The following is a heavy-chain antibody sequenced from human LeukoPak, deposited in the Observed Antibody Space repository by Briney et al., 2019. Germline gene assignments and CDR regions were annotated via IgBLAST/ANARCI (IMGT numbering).Heavy chain of an antibody. CDR2: FVPEDDET. D-gene: IGHD7-27*01. J-gene: IGHJ4*02. V-gene: IGHV1-24*01. Sequence: GASVKVSCKVSGSTLTEFSIHWVRQAPGKGLEWMGGFVPEDDETIYAQSFQGRVTMTEDTSTDTAYMELSSLRSEATAMYYCATIAPGDLFDSWGQGTLVTVSS. CDR3: ATIAPGDLFDS. CDR1: GSTLTEFS.